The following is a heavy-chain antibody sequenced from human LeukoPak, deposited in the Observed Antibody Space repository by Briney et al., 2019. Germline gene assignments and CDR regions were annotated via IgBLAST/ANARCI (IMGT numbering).Heavy chain of an antibody. Sequence: SQTLSLTCAISGDSVSSNSVTWNWTRQSPSRGLEWQGRTYYRSTWYNDYAVSVRGRITVNPDTSKNQFSLHLNSVTPEDTAVYYCARRLTQYDCFDPWGQGILVTVSS. CDR3: ARRLTQYDCFDP. D-gene: IGHD2-2*01. J-gene: IGHJ5*02. CDR1: GDSVSSNSVT. V-gene: IGHV6-1*01. CDR2: TYYRSTWYN.